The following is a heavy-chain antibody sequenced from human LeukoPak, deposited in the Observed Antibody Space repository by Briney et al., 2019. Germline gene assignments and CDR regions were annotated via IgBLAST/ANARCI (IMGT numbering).Heavy chain of an antibody. J-gene: IGHJ3*02. CDR2: IKQDGNEK. V-gene: IGHV3-7*01. CDR1: GFTFSSYW. Sequence: GGSLRLSCAASGFTFSSYWMSWVRQAPGKGLEWVANIKQDGNEKYYVDSVKGRFTISRDNAKNSLYLQMNSLRAEDTAVYYCATIGYCSGGSCYLVVFDMWGQGTMVTVSS. CDR3: ATIGYCSGGSCYLVVFDM. D-gene: IGHD2-15*01.